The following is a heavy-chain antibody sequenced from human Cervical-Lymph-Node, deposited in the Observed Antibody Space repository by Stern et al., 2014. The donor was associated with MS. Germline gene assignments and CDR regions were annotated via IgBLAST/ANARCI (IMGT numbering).Heavy chain of an antibody. CDR3: ARDLDSRITALGY. CDR2: ISANHGNT. Sequence: QVQLVQSAVEVKKPGASVKVSCKTSGYTFTNYGINWVRQAPGQGLEWLGWISANHGNTNFAQKFQDRIIMTTNTSTGTAFLEVRRLISDDTAVYYCARDLDSRITALGYWGQGTLVAVS. J-gene: IGHJ4*01. CDR1: GYTFTNYG. V-gene: IGHV1-18*01. D-gene: IGHD6-13*01.